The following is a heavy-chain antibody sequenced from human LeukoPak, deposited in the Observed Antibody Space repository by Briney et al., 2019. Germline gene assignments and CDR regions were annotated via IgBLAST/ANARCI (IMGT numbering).Heavy chain of an antibody. V-gene: IGHV4-34*01. J-gene: IGHJ5*02. CDR2: INHSGST. D-gene: IGHD2-2*01. CDR3: ARGVSTSRSLNWFHP. Sequence: SETLSLTCAVYGGSFSGYYWSWIRQPPGKRLEWIGEINHSGSTNYNPSLKSRVTISVDTSKNQFSLKLSSVTAADTAVYYCARGVSTSRSLNWFHPWGQGTLVTVSS. CDR1: GGSFSGYY.